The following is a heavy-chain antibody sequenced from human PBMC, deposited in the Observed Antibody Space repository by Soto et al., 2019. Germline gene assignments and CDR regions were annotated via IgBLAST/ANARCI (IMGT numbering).Heavy chain of an antibody. J-gene: IGHJ4*02. CDR2: IIPIFGTA. D-gene: IGHD3-22*01. Sequence: GASVKVSCKASGGTFSSYAISWVRQALGQGLEWMGGIIPIFGTANYAQKFQGRVTITADKSTSTAYMELSSLRSEDTAVYYCARTDSSGSQFDYWGQGTLATVSS. CDR1: GGTFSSYA. CDR3: ARTDSSGSQFDY. V-gene: IGHV1-69*06.